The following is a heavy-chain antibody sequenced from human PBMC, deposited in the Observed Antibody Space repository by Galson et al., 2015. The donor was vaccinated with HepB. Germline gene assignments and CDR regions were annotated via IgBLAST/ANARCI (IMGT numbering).Heavy chain of an antibody. CDR3: ARGKPLDYGGNPRPYYYYGMDV. CDR1: GYTFTGYY. V-gene: IGHV1-2*04. CDR2: INPNSGGT. Sequence: SVKVSCKASGYTFTGYYMHWVRQAPGQGLEWMGWINPNSGGTNYAQKFQGWVTMTRDTSISTAYMELSRLRSDDTAVYYCARGKPLDYGGNPRPYYYYGMDVWGQGTTVTVSS. J-gene: IGHJ6*02. D-gene: IGHD4-23*01.